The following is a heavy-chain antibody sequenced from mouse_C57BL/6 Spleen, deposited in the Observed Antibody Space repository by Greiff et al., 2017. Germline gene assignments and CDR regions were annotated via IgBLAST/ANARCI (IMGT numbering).Heavy chain of an antibody. Sequence: EVQLQQSGAELVRPGASVKLSCTASGFNIKDYYMHWVKQRPEQGLEWIGRIDPEDGDTEYAPKFQGKATMTADTSSNTAYLQLSSLTSEDTAVYYCTKYYYGSSYSYAMDYWGQGTSVTVSS. D-gene: IGHD1-1*01. CDR3: TKYYYGSSYSYAMDY. CDR2: IDPEDGDT. V-gene: IGHV14-1*01. CDR1: GFNIKDYY. J-gene: IGHJ4*01.